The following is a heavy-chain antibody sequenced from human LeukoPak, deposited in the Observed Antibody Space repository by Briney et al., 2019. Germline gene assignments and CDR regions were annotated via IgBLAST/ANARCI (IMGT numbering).Heavy chain of an antibody. CDR3: ARVVDTAMVMDY. V-gene: IGHV1-2*02. Sequence: ASVKVSCKASGYTFTCYYMHWVPQAPGQGLEWMGWINPNSGGTNYAQKFQGRVTMTRDTSISTAYMELSRLRSDDTAVYYCARVVDTAMVMDYWGQGTLVTVSS. J-gene: IGHJ4*02. D-gene: IGHD5-18*01. CDR2: INPNSGGT. CDR1: GYTFTCYY.